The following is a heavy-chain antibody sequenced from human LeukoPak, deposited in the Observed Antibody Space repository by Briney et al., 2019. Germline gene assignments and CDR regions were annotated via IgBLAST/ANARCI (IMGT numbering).Heavy chain of an antibody. J-gene: IGHJ4*02. CDR1: GGSISSGSYY. CDR2: IYYCGST. CDR3: ARRAPLRWYDY. Sequence: SETLSLTCTVSGGSISSGSYYWGWIRQPPGKGLEWIGSIYYCGSTYYNPSLKSRVTISVDTSENQFSLKLTSVTAADTAVYYCARRAPLRWYDYWGQGTLVTVSS. V-gene: IGHV4-39*01. D-gene: IGHD4-23*01.